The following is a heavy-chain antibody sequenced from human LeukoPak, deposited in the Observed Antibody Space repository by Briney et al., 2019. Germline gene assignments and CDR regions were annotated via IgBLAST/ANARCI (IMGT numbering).Heavy chain of an antibody. V-gene: IGHV4-4*08. D-gene: IGHD4-23*01. CDR3: ARAGTTVVPFDY. CDR2: IYTSGST. CDR1: GFTFDDYG. Sequence: GSLRLSCAASGFTFDDYGMSWVRQAPGKGLEWIGRIYTSGSTNYNPSLKSRVTISVDTSKNQFSLKLSSVTAADTAVYYCARAGTTVVPFDYWGQGTLVTVSS. J-gene: IGHJ4*02.